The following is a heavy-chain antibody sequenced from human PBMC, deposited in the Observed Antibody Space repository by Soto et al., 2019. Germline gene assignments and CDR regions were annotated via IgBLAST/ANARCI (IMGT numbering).Heavy chain of an antibody. CDR2: ISYDGSNK. V-gene: IGHV3-30*18. Sequence: GGSLRLSCAASGFTFSSYGMHWVRQAPGKGLEWVAVISYDGSNKYYADSVKGRFTISRDNSKNTLYLQMNSLRAEDTAVYYCAKDPSRGDQLHYYYYGVDVWGQGTTVTVSS. CDR3: AKDPSRGDQLHYYYYGVDV. CDR1: GFTFSSYG. D-gene: IGHD3-16*01. J-gene: IGHJ6*02.